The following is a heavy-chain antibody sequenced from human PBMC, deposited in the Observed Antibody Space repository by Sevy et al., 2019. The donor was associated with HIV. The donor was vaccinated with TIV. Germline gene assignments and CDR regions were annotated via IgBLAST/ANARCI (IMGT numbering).Heavy chain of an antibody. CDR2: IRSKANTYAE. Sequence: GGSLRLSCAASGFTFSGSTMHWVRQASGKGLEWVGRIRSKANTYAEAYAASGKGRFSISRDDSKNTAYQQMNSLKTEDTTEYYCSRQVVAVAGDNFDYWGQGTLVTVSS. V-gene: IGHV3-73*01. CDR3: SRQVVAVAGDNFDY. D-gene: IGHD6-19*01. J-gene: IGHJ4*02. CDR1: GFTFSGST.